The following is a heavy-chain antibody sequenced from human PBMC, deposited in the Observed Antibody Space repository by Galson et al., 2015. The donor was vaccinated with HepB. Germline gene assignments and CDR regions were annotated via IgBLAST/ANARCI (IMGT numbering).Heavy chain of an antibody. V-gene: IGHV3-48*01. CDR1: GFSFSSYS. CDR3: ARDKIAVRFDY. J-gene: IGHJ4*02. Sequence: SLRLSCAASGFSFSSYSMNWVRQAPGKGLEWVSYISSSSNTIHYADSVKGRFTISRDNAKNSLYLQMNSLRAEDTAVYYCARDKIAVRFDYWGQGILVTVSS. D-gene: IGHD6-19*01. CDR2: ISSSSNTI.